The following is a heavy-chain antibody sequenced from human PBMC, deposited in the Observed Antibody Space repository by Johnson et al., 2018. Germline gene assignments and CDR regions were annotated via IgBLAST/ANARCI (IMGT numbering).Heavy chain of an antibody. CDR3: ARTLVVLTPYCMDV. CDR1: GYTFTNYD. D-gene: IGHD2-21*01. CDR2: LTPHTGQS. V-gene: IGHV1-8*01. J-gene: IGHJ6*02. Sequence: QVRLVESGAEVKKPGASVKVSCKASGYTFTNYDLSWVRQAPGQGPEWMGWLTPHTGQSGYAQKFQGRLTLTRDTSVNTAYMELNRLTPEDTAVYFCARTLVVLTPYCMDVWGQGTTVIISS.